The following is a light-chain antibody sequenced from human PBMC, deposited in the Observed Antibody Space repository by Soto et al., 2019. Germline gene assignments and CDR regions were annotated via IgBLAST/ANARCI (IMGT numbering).Light chain of an antibody. CDR3: CSYAGSFRV. Sequence: QSVLTQPRSVSGSPGQSVTISCTGTSSDVGGYNYVSWYQQHPGKAPKLMIYDVSKRPSGVPDRFSGSKSGNTASLTISGLQAEDEADYYCCSYAGSFRVFGTRTKVTVL. CDR1: SSDVGGYNY. J-gene: IGLJ1*01. V-gene: IGLV2-11*01. CDR2: DVS.